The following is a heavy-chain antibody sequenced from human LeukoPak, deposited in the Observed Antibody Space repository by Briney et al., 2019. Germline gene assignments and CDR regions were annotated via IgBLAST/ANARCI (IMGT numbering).Heavy chain of an antibody. Sequence: SETLSLTCTVSGGSISSGGYYWSRIRQHPGKDLEWIGYIYYSGSTYYNPSLKSRVTISVDTSKNQFSLKLSSVTAADTAVYYCARDPALAVAGTGWYFDLWGRGTLVTVSS. V-gene: IGHV4-31*03. CDR1: GGSISSGGYY. D-gene: IGHD6-19*01. CDR2: IYYSGST. CDR3: ARDPALAVAGTGWYFDL. J-gene: IGHJ2*01.